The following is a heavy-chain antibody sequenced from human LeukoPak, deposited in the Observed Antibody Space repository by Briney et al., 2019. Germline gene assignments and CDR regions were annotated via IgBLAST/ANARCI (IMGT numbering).Heavy chain of an antibody. D-gene: IGHD6-13*01. J-gene: IGHJ5*02. CDR3: AGGVAAAGRSFDP. CDR1: GYTFTSYD. V-gene: IGHV1-8*03. CDR2: MNPNSDNT. Sequence: ASVKVSCKASGYTFTSYDINWVRQATGQGLEWMGWMNPNSDNTGYAQKFQGRVTITRNTSISTAYMELSSLRSEDTAVYYCAGGVAAAGRSFDPWGQGTLVTVSS.